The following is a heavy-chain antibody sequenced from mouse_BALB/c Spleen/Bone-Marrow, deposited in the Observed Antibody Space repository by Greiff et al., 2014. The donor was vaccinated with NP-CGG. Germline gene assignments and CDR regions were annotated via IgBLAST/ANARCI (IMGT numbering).Heavy chain of an antibody. CDR1: GFSLTDYG. CDR2: IWGGGIT. J-gene: IGHJ2*01. Sequence: VQLQQSGPGLVAPSQSLSITCTVSGFSLTDYGVSWIRQPPGKGLEWLGVIWGGGITYYNSALKSRLSTSKDNSKSQVFLKTNSLQTDDTAMYYCAKLNWDEGDYWGQGTTLTVSS. D-gene: IGHD4-1*01. V-gene: IGHV2-6-5*01. CDR3: AKLNWDEGDY.